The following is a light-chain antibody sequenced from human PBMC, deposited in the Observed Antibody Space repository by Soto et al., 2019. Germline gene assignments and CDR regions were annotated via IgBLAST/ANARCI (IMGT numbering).Light chain of an antibody. V-gene: IGKV1-27*01. J-gene: IGKJ1*01. CDR3: QKYKTAPRT. CDR2: AAS. Sequence: DIQMTQSPSSLSAYVGDRVTITCRASQGISNSLSCYQQKPVQVPSLLFFAASTLQSGVPSRFSGSGSGTDFTLTIISLKHDDVATYYCQKYKTAPRTFGKGTNVQIK. CDR1: QGISNS.